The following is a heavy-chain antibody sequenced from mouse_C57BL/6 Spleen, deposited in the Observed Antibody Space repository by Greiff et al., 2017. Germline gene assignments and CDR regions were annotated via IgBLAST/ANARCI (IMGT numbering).Heavy chain of an antibody. CDR1: GFTFSDYY. Sequence: GQLVESEGGLVQPGSSMKLSCTASGFTFSDYYMAWVRQVPEKGLEWVANINYDGSSTYYLDSLKSRFIISRDNAKNILYLQMSSLKSEDTATYYCARDGSSYWYFDVWGTGTTVTVSS. V-gene: IGHV5-16*01. J-gene: IGHJ1*03. CDR2: INYDGSST. CDR3: ARDGSSYWYFDV. D-gene: IGHD1-1*01.